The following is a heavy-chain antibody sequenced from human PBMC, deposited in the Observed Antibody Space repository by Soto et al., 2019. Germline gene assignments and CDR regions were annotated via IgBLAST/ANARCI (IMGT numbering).Heavy chain of an antibody. CDR3: ARMQAFGSGPQDY. CDR2: IIPIFGTA. CDR1: GGTFSSYS. V-gene: IGHV1-69*13. Sequence: SVKVSCKASGGTFSSYSISWVRQAPGQGLEWMGGIIPIFGTANYAQKFQGRVTITADESTSTAYMELSSLRSEDTAVYYCARMQAFGSGPQDYWGQGTLVTSPQ. D-gene: IGHD3-16*01. J-gene: IGHJ4*02.